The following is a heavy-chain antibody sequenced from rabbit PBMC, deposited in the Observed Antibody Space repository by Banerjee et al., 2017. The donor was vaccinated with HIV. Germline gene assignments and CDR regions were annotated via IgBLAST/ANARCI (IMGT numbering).Heavy chain of an antibody. D-gene: IGHD1-1*01. CDR3: ASGYSDVYFNL. J-gene: IGHJ4*01. CDR1: GFSFSNKYV. V-gene: IGHV1S45*01. Sequence: QEQLEESGGDLVKPEGSLTLTCTASGFSFSNKYVMCWVRQAPGKGLEWIACINTSSGNTVYATWAKGRFTISRTSSTTVALQMTSLTAADTATYFCASGYSDVYFNLWGPGTLVTVS. CDR2: INTSSGNT.